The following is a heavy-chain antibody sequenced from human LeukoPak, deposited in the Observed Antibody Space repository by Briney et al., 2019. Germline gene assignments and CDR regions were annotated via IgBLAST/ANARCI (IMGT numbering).Heavy chain of an antibody. Sequence: GGSLTLSCAVSGFIFRNYDMHWVRQPPGKGLEWVAFIQYNATTKDYAVSEKGRFTISRDNSKNTVSLQMNSLRAEDTALYYCVKDIRRGYNFGYDQFAYWGQGTLVTVSS. CDR1: GFIFRNYD. CDR3: VKDIRRGYNFGYDQFAY. V-gene: IGHV3-30*02. CDR2: IQYNATTK. D-gene: IGHD5-18*01. J-gene: IGHJ4*02.